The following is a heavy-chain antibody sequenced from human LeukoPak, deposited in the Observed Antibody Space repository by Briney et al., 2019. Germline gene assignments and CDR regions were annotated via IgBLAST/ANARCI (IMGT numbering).Heavy chain of an antibody. CDR1: GFTFSSYS. CDR2: ISSSSSYI. J-gene: IGHJ4*02. Sequence: GGSLRLSCAASGFTFSSYSINWVRQAPGKGLEWVSSISSSSSYIYYADSVKGRFTISRDNAKNSLYLQMNSLRAEDTAVYYCARDSAIFDRLKGGYYFDYWGQGTLVTVSS. D-gene: IGHD3-3*01. V-gene: IGHV3-21*01. CDR3: ARDSAIFDRLKGGYYFDY.